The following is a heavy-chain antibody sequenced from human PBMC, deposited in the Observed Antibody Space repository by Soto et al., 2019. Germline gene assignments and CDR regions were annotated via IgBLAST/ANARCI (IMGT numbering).Heavy chain of an antibody. CDR3: AKGGENSAYVPYYFES. V-gene: IGHV3-23*01. D-gene: IGHD5-12*01. CDR1: GFSFGNYV. Sequence: EVQLLESGGTLTQPGGSLRLSCAGSGFSFGNYVMSWVRQAPGKGLEWVSGISGSGTSTYYTDSVKGRFTISRDNSKNTLYLQMDGLRDEDTALFHCAKGGENSAYVPYYFESWGRGTLVTVSS. J-gene: IGHJ4*02. CDR2: ISGSGTST.